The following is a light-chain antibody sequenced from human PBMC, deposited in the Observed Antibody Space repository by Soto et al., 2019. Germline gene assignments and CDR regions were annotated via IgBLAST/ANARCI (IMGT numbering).Light chain of an antibody. V-gene: IGKV3-20*01. CDR3: QQYGNSPET. CDR1: QSFRGR. CDR2: DAY. Sequence: EIVLTQSPDTVSLSPGEGATLSCRASQSFRGRLAWYQQKPSQAPRLLIYDAYNRATGIPPRFSGSGSGTGFTLTISRLEPEDVAVYFCQQYGNSPETFGQGTKVDIK. J-gene: IGKJ1*01.